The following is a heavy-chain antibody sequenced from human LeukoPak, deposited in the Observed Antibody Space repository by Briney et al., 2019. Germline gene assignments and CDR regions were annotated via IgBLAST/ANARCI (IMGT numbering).Heavy chain of an antibody. CDR1: GFTFSSYW. J-gene: IGHJ4*02. CDR3: ATAGTTDYFGY. CDR2: INSDGSST. V-gene: IGHV3-74*01. Sequence: PGGSLRLSCAPSGFTFSSYWMHGVRQAPGKGLVWVSRINSDGSSTSYADSVKGRFTISRDNAKNTLYLQMNSLRAEDTAVYYCATAGTTDYFGYWGQGTLVTVSS. D-gene: IGHD1-1*01.